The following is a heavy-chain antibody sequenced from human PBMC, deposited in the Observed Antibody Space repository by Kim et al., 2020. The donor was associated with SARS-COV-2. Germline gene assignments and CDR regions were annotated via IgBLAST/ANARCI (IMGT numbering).Heavy chain of an antibody. V-gene: IGHV3-74*01. Sequence: SVNGRFPTSRDNAKNTLYLQLNHLRAEDTAVYYCASLDEGRYYYYYYMDVWGKGTTVTVSS. CDR3: ASLDEGRYYYYYYMDV. J-gene: IGHJ6*03.